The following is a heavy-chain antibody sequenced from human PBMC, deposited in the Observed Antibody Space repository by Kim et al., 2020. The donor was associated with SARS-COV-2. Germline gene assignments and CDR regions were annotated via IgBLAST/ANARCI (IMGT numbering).Heavy chain of an antibody. D-gene: IGHD1-26*01. Sequence: GGSLRLSCAASGFTFRSYAMSWIRQAPGKGLEWVSGIIGSGTSTYYADSVKGRFTISRDNSKNTLYLQMNRLRAEDTALYYCAKDDNEWGTTGYWGQGTLVIVSS. V-gene: IGHV3-23*01. CDR1: GFTFRSYA. CDR3: AKDDNEWGTTGY. CDR2: IIGSGTST. J-gene: IGHJ4*02.